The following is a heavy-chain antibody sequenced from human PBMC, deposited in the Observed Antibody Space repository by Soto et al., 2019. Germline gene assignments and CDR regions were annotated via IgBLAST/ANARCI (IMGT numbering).Heavy chain of an antibody. Sequence: LXISCKGSVYSFTNYCMGWVRQMPGKGLEWMGIIYPGDSDTRYSPSFQGQVTISVDKSINTAFLQWSSLKASDTAMYYCARHLYDYLDCWGQGTLVTVSS. CDR1: VYSFTNYC. V-gene: IGHV5-51*01. CDR3: ARHLYDYLDC. D-gene: IGHD3-16*01. CDR2: IYPGDSDT. J-gene: IGHJ4*02.